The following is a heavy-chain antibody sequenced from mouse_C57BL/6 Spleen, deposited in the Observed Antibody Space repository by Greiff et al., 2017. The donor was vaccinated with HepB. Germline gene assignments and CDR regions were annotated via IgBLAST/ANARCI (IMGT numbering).Heavy chain of an antibody. J-gene: IGHJ3*01. V-gene: IGHV14-1*01. D-gene: IGHD1-1*01. CDR2: IGPEDGDT. Sequence: EVQLQQSGAELVRPGASVKLSCTASGFNIKDYYMHWVKQRPEQGLEWIGRIGPEDGDTEYAPKFQGKATMTADTSSNTAYRQLSSLTSEDTAVYCCTTSLGSSYLSSGFAYWGQGTLVTVSA. CDR1: GFNIKDYY. CDR3: TTSLGSSYLSSGFAY.